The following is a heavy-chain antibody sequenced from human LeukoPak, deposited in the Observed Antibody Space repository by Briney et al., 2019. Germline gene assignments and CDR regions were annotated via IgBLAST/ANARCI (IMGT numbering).Heavy chain of an antibody. CDR2: ISSSGTII. D-gene: IGHD2-2*01. V-gene: IGHV3-48*01. CDR1: AFTISASG. CDR3: ARDSRSHCSSTACYGPYFDY. Sequence: PGGSLRLSCAASAFTISASGMSWVRQTSGKGLEWISYISSSGTIIYYADSVKGRFTISRDSAKNPLFLQMNSLRAEDTAVYYCARDSRSHCSSTACYGPYFDYWGQGTLVTVSS. J-gene: IGHJ4*02.